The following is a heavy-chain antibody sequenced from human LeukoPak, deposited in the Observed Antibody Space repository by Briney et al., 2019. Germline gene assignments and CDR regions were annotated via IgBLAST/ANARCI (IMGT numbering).Heavy chain of an antibody. J-gene: IGHJ5*02. CDR2: INPNSGGT. Sequence: ASVKVSCKASGYTFTGYYMHWVRQAPGQGLEWMGWINPNSGGTNYAQKFQGRVTMTRDTSISTAYMELSRLRSDDTAVYYCARELGELSRNWFDPWGQGTLVTVSS. V-gene: IGHV1-2*02. CDR1: GYTFTGYY. CDR3: ARELGELSRNWFDP. D-gene: IGHD3-10*01.